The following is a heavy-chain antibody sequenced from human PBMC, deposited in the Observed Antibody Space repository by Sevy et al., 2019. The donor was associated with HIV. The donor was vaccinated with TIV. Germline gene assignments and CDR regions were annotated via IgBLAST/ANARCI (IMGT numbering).Heavy chain of an antibody. CDR1: GFTFSSYG. Sequence: GGSLRLSCAASGFTFSSYGMHWVRQAPGKGLEWVAVISYDGSNKYYADSVKGRFTISRDNSKNTLYLQMNSLRAEDTAVYYCAKGYYYYDSSGYSQIDYWGQGTLVTVSS. CDR3: AKGYYYYDSSGYSQIDY. CDR2: ISYDGSNK. D-gene: IGHD3-22*01. J-gene: IGHJ4*02. V-gene: IGHV3-30*18.